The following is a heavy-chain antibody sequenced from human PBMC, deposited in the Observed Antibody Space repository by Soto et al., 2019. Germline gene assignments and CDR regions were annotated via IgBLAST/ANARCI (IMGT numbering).Heavy chain of an antibody. CDR3: ASSITMILVDRFDI. D-gene: IGHD3-22*01. CDR2: INHSGST. V-gene: IGHV4-34*08. J-gene: IGHJ3*02. CDR1: GGTFVGYC. Sequence: SETLSLTCAVYGGTFVGYCWTWIRQPPGTGLEWIGEINHSGSTNYNPSLKSRVTMSVNTSKNQFSLKLSSVTAADTTVYYCASSITMILVDRFDIWGQGTMVTVSS.